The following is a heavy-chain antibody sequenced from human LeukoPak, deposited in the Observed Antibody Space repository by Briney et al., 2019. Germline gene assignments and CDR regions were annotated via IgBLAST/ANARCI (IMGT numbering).Heavy chain of an antibody. D-gene: IGHD2-15*01. V-gene: IGHV3-53*01. J-gene: IGHJ4*02. Sequence: GGSLRLSCAASGFTVSSNYMSWARQAPGKGLEWVSVIYSDGSTYYADSVKGRFTISRDNSKNTLYLQMNSLRAEDTAVYYCAKDRVAWVVVAIDYWGQGTLVTVSS. CDR2: IYSDGST. CDR1: GFTVSSNY. CDR3: AKDRVAWVVVAIDY.